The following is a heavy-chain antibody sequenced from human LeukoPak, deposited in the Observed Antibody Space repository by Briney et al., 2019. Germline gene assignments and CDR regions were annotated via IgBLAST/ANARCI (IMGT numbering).Heavy chain of an antibody. Sequence: PSETLSLTCAASGCTISSGGYHWSRIAQPPGKDLVSVGYIYDSRSTYYAPTLKSRVTISVDRSKNQFSLKLSSVTAADTAVYYCAKADSSSWYTIDYWGQGTLVTVSS. J-gene: IGHJ4*02. V-gene: IGHV4-30-2*01. CDR3: AKADSSSWYTIDY. CDR1: GCTISSGGYH. D-gene: IGHD6-13*01. CDR2: IYDSRST.